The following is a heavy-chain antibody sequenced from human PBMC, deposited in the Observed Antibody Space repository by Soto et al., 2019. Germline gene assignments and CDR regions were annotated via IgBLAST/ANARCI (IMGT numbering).Heavy chain of an antibody. CDR2: ISNDGNDE. J-gene: IGHJ4*02. CDR3: AKDIHSWRNSLGADY. D-gene: IGHD3-16*01. CDR1: GFVFSNYG. Sequence: QVQVVESGGGVVQPGRSLRLSCAASGFVFSNYGMHWVRQAPGKGLEWVAVISNDGNDEYYIDFVKGRITISRDNSKNTLYLQMTTLNTEDTALYYCAKDIHSWRNSLGADYWGQGSLVTVSS. V-gene: IGHV3-30*18.